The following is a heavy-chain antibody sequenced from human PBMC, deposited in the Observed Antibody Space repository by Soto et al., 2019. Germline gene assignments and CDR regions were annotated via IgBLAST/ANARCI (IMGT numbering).Heavy chain of an antibody. D-gene: IGHD2-8*01. CDR2: IKQDGSEK. Sequence: GGSLRLSCAASGFSFSTYWMTWVRQAPGKGLEWVANIKQDGSEKYYVDSVKGRFTISRDDSKNTLYLQMNSLKTDDTAVYYCTTALPIVLMVYAIPVYYYYYMDVWGKGTTVTVSS. CDR1: GFSFSTYW. V-gene: IGHV3-7*03. CDR3: TTALPIVLMVYAIPVYYYYYMDV. J-gene: IGHJ6*03.